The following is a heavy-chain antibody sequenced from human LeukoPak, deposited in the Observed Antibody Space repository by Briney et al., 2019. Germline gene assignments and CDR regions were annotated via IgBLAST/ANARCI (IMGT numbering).Heavy chain of an antibody. Sequence: SETLSLTCAVYGGSFSGYYWSWIRQPPGKGLEWIGEINHSGSTNYNPSLKSRVTISVDTSKNQFSLKLSSVTAADTAVYYCARVTCSSTSCYGLAHDAFDIWGQGTMVTVSS. J-gene: IGHJ3*02. CDR3: ARVTCSSTSCYGLAHDAFDI. CDR1: GGSFSGYY. CDR2: INHSGST. D-gene: IGHD2-2*01. V-gene: IGHV4-34*01.